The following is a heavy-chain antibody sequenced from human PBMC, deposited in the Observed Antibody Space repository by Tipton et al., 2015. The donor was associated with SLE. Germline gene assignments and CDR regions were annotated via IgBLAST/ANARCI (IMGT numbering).Heavy chain of an antibody. CDR1: GYSFSSWA. V-gene: IGHV3-23*01. D-gene: IGHD6-19*01. J-gene: IGHJ2*01. CDR2: VSGGGGSA. Sequence: SLRLSCAASGYSFSSWAMSWVRQSPGKGLEWVSSVSGGGGSAKYADSDKHRFTISRDNSRNMVFLQMDSLKTEQTAVYYCAKDGEYSSGWFRYFDLWGRGTEVAVSS. CDR3: AKDGEYSSGWFRYFDL.